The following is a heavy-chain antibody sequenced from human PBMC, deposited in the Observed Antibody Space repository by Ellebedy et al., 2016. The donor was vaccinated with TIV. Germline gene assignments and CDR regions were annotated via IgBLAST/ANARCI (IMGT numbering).Heavy chain of an antibody. V-gene: IGHV3-7*03. Sequence: PGGSLRLSCVGSGLPFSDEWMNWVRQAPGKGLEWVANIKKDGSDKYYVESVKGRFTISRDNAKSSLYLQMNSLRAEDTAMYYCAAGAGWLIDYWGQGTLVTVFS. J-gene: IGHJ4*02. CDR1: GLPFSDEW. CDR2: IKKDGSDK. D-gene: IGHD6-19*01. CDR3: AAGAGWLIDY.